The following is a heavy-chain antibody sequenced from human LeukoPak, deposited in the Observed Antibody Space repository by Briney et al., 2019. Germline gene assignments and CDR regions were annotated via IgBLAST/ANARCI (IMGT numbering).Heavy chain of an antibody. CDR3: ARDPGSPNGMDV. J-gene: IGHJ6*02. CDR2: IYIDGTT. V-gene: IGHV3-53*01. CDR1: GFTVSSDY. Sequence: PGGSLRLSCAASGFTVSSDYMSWVRQAPGKGLEWVSVIYIDGTTYYADSVKGRFTISRDNSKNTLYLQMNSLRAENTAVYYCARDPGSPNGMDVWGQGTTVTVSS.